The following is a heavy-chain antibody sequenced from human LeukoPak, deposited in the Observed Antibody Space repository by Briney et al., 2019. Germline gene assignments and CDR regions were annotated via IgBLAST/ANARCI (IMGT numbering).Heavy chain of an antibody. CDR1: GGSINSNSHH. J-gene: IGHJ4*02. CDR2: IYYSGTT. Sequence: WEILSLTCSVSGGSINSNSHHWDWIRQAPGKGLEWIGNIYYSGTTSYNPSLKSRVTISVDTSKNQFPLRLSSVTAADTAVYYCARRGDILTDYAFDYWGQGTLVTVSS. CDR3: ARRGDILTDYAFDY. D-gene: IGHD3-9*01. V-gene: IGHV4-39*01.